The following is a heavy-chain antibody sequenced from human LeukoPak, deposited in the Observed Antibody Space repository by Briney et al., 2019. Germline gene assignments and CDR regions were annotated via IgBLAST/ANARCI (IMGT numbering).Heavy chain of an antibody. D-gene: IGHD3-22*01. Sequence: PSETLSLTCTVSGDSISNYYWSWIRQPPGKGLEWIGYIYYSGSTNYNPSLKSRVTISVDTSKNQFSLRLSSVTAADTAVYYCASYSYYYDSSGYFDYWGQGTLVTVSS. CDR3: ASYSYYYDSSGYFDY. V-gene: IGHV4-59*01. CDR2: IYYSGST. J-gene: IGHJ4*02. CDR1: GDSISNYY.